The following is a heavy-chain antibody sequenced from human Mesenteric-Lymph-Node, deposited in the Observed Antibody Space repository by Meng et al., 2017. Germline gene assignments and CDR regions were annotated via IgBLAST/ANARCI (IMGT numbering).Heavy chain of an antibody. CDR2: IIHGGSP. V-gene: IGHV4-34*12. J-gene: IGHJ4*02. D-gene: IGHD4-17*01. Sequence: VQLHERGAGLVKPSGTLSLTCAVNGGSLGGAYWNWIRQSPGKGLEWIGEIIHGGSPSYNPSLKSRVTISIDTSKNQFSLKLSSVTATDTAVYYCARHDGGYGDYFDHWGQGTLVTVSS. CDR1: GGSLGGAY. CDR3: ARHDGGYGDYFDH.